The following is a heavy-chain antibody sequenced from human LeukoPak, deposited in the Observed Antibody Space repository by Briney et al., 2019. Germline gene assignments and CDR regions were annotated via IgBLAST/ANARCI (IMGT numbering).Heavy chain of an antibody. Sequence: PSGRSLRLSCAASGFTFSSYGMHWVRQAPGKGLEWVAVISYDGSNKYYADSVKGRFTNSRDNSKNTLYLQMNSLRAEDTAVYYCAKTPVAYCGGDCGYYFDYWGQGTLVTVSS. CDR2: ISYDGSNK. V-gene: IGHV3-30*18. CDR1: GFTFSSYG. CDR3: AKTPVAYCGGDCGYYFDY. D-gene: IGHD2-21*02. J-gene: IGHJ4*02.